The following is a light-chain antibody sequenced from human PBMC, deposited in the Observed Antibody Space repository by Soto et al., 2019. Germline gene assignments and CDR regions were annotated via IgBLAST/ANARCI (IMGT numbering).Light chain of an antibody. CDR2: TIS. J-gene: IGKJ4*01. CDR1: QSISNS. CDR3: QQTHSTPLT. V-gene: IGKV1-39*01. Sequence: DIQMTQSRACLSAFVGDRVTITCRAIQSISNSLNWYQQKPGKAPRLLISTISSLQSGVPSRFTGSGSGTDLTLTISSLQPEDFATYYCQQTHSTPLTFGGGTKVEV.